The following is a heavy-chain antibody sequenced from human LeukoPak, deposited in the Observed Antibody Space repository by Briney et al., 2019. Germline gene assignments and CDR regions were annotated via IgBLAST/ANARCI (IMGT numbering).Heavy chain of an antibody. CDR3: ARSPDSDRLDY. D-gene: IGHD3-22*01. J-gene: IGHJ4*02. CDR1: GGSISRHY. Sequence: SETLSLTCSVSGGSISRHYWSWIRQPPGKALEWIGNILNGGKTHYHPSLKSRVTISGDTSKNQFSLKLSSVTAADTAVYYCARSPDSDRLDYWGQGTLVTVSS. CDR2: ILNGGKT. V-gene: IGHV4-59*11.